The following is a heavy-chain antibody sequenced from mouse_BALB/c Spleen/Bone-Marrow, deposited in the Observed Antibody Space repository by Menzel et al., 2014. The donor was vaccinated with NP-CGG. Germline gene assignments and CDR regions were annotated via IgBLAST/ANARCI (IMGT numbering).Heavy chain of an antibody. CDR2: IYPSTGYT. V-gene: IGHV1-7*01. CDR1: GYTFTSYC. CDR3: ARDDYAY. Sequence: VKLMESGAELAKPGASVKMSCKASGYTFTSYCMHWVKQRPGQGLEWIGYIYPSTGYTEHNQKFKDKAIMTADKSSSTAYMQLSSLTSEDSAVYYCARDDYAYWGQGTLVTVSA. J-gene: IGHJ3*01. D-gene: IGHD2-4*01.